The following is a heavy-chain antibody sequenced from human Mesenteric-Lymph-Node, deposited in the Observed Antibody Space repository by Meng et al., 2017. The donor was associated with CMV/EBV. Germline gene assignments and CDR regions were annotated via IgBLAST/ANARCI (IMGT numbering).Heavy chain of an antibody. CDR3: AKTSSANPYYHERYWHLDL. CDR1: FIRYA. J-gene: IGHJ2*01. D-gene: IGHD2-15*01. V-gene: IGHV3-23*01. CDR2: ISGSGGDT. Sequence: FIRYAMGWVRQAPGKGLEWVSAISGSGGDTYYADSVQGRFTISRDNSKNTQYLQMSSLRAEDTAVYYCAKTSSANPYYHERYWHLDLWGRGTLVTVSS.